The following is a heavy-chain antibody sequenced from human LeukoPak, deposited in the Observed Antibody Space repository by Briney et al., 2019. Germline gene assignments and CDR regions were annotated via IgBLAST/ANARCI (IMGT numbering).Heavy chain of an antibody. J-gene: IGHJ3*02. CDR2: IYSGGST. CDR1: GFTVSSNY. Sequence: GGSLRLSCAASGFTVSSNYMSWVRQAPGKGLEWVSVIYSGGSTYYADSVKGRFTISRDNSKNTLYLQMNSLRAEDTAVYYCARNLRYDILTGYKGEAFDIWGQGTMVTVSS. V-gene: IGHV3-66*01. D-gene: IGHD3-9*01. CDR3: ARNLRYDILTGYKGEAFDI.